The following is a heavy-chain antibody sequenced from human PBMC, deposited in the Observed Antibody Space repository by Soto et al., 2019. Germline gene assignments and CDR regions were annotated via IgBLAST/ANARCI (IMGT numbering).Heavy chain of an antibody. D-gene: IGHD6-19*01. V-gene: IGHV4-4*02. CDR2: IYHTANT. J-gene: IGHJ3*02. Sequence: QVQLQESGPGLVKPSGTLSLTCGVTSDSISGSYWWSWVRQPPGKGLEWIGEIYHTANTNYNPSLKSRVTISVDKSQNQYSLKLSSVPAADTAVYYCARCEGSRGWCDGLDIWGQGTMVTVPS. CDR3: ARCEGSRGWCDGLDI. CDR1: SDSISGSYW.